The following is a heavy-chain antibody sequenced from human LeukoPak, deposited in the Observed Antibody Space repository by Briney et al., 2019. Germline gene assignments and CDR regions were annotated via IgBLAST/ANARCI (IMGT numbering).Heavy chain of an antibody. Sequence: GASVKVSCKASGGTFSSYAISWVRQAPGQGLEWMGGIIPIFGTANYAQKFQGRVTITADESTSTAYMELSSLRSEDTAVYCCASPTVGYYYGSGSYRLDYWGQGTLVTVSS. V-gene: IGHV1-69*13. CDR2: IIPIFGTA. CDR1: GGTFSSYA. J-gene: IGHJ4*02. CDR3: ASPTVGYYYGSGSYRLDY. D-gene: IGHD3-10*01.